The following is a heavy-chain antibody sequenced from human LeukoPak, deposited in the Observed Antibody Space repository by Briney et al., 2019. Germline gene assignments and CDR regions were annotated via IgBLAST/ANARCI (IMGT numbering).Heavy chain of an antibody. CDR3: ARDAHPHRYSSSWAFDY. V-gene: IGHV1-69*04. D-gene: IGHD6-13*01. J-gene: IGHJ4*02. Sequence: GAAVKVSFKASGCTFSSYAISWVRQAPGQGLEWMGRIIPILGIAKYAQKFQGRVTITADKSTSTAYMELSSLRSEDTAVYYCARDAHPHRYSSSWAFDYWGQGTLVTVSS. CDR2: IIPILGIA. CDR1: GCTFSSYA.